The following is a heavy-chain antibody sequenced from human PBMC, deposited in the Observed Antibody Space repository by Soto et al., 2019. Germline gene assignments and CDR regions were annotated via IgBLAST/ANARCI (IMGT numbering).Heavy chain of an antibody. Sequence: ASVKVSCKASGYTFTSYGISWVRQAPGQGLEWMGWISAYNGNTNYAQKLQGRVTMTTDTSTSTAYMELRSLRSDDTAVYYCAREWGHDYGDLSFDDWGQGTLVTVSS. D-gene: IGHD4-17*01. J-gene: IGHJ4*02. CDR1: GYTFTSYG. CDR2: ISAYNGNT. V-gene: IGHV1-18*01. CDR3: AREWGHDYGDLSFDD.